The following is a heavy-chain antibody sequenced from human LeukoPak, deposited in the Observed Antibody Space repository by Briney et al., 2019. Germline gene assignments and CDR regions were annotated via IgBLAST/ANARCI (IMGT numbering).Heavy chain of an antibody. CDR1: GFTFSSYW. V-gene: IGHV3-7*01. CDR2: IKQDGSEK. Sequence: GGSLRLSCAASGFTFSSYWMSWVRQAPGKGLEWVANIKQDGSEKYYVDSVKGRFTISRDNAKNSLYLQMNSLRAEDTAVYYCARDPETAIVWGEYYYYGMDVWGQGTTVTVSS. CDR3: ARDPETAIVWGEYYYYGMDV. J-gene: IGHJ6*02. D-gene: IGHD3-16*01.